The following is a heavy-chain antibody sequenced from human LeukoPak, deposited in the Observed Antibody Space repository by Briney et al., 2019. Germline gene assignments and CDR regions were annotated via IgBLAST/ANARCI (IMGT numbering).Heavy chain of an antibody. Sequence: ASVKVSCKASGYTFTSYGISWLRQAPGQGLEWMGWISTYNGHTNYAQKLQGRVTMTTDTSTSTAYMELRSLRSDDTAVYYCARDYYDNTDYSPLDAFDIWGQGTMVTVSS. CDR1: GYTFTSYG. CDR2: ISTYNGHT. J-gene: IGHJ3*02. V-gene: IGHV1-18*01. D-gene: IGHD3-22*01. CDR3: ARDYYDNTDYSPLDAFDI.